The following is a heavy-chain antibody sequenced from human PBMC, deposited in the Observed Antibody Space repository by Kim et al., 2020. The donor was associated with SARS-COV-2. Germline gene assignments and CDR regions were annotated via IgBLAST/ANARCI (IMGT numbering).Heavy chain of an antibody. Sequence: SETLSLTCTVSGGSISSYYWSWIRQPPGKGLEWIGYIYYSGSTNYNPSLKSRVTISVDTSKNQFSLKLSSVTAADTAVYHCARGSPLRFFRQGYYYYGMDVWGQGTTVTVSS. CDR2: IYYSGST. V-gene: IGHV4-59*13. J-gene: IGHJ6*02. CDR1: GGSISSYY. CDR3: ARGSPLRFFRQGYYYYGMDV. D-gene: IGHD3-3*01.